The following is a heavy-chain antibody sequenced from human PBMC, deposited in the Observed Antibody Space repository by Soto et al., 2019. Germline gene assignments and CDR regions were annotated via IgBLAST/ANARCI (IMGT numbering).Heavy chain of an antibody. D-gene: IGHD6-13*01. V-gene: IGHV1-8*01. Sequence: GASVKVSCKASGYTFTRSGIIWVRQAPGQGLEWMGWISTYNGDTDYAQKFQGRVTMTRNTSISTAYMELSSLRSEDTAVYYCARERSAAGAGWFDPWGQGTLVTVSS. CDR2: ISTYNGDT. CDR1: GYTFTRSG. J-gene: IGHJ5*02. CDR3: ARERSAAGAGWFDP.